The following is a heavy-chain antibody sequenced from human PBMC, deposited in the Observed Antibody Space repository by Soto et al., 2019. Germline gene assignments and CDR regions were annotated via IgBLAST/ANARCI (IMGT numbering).Heavy chain of an antibody. CDR3: ARFSEHAVFDY. J-gene: IGHJ4*02. CDR2: VYHTGNT. V-gene: IGHV4-30-2*01. D-gene: IGHD5-12*01. CDR1: GGSITIGGYS. Sequence: SETLSLTCAVSGGSITIGGYSLSWIRQPPGKGLEWIGYVYHTGNTYYNPSLESRVTILIDRSKNQFSLQLASVTAADTAVYYCARFSEHAVFDYWGQGTVVT.